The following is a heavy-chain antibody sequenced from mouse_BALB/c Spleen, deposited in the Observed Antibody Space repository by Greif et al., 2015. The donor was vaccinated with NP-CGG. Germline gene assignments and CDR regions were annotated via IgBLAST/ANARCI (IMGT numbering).Heavy chain of an antibody. CDR1: GYTFTSYW. Sequence: QVQLQQSGAELAKPGASVKMSCKASGYTFTSYWMHWVKQRPGQGLEWIGYINPSTGYTEYNQKFKDKATLTADKSSSTTYMQLSSMTAEDSADDYCAIDEGYCCDDWGQGTALTVSS. CDR3: AIDEGYCCDD. CDR2: INPSTGYT. J-gene: IGHJ2*01. V-gene: IGHV1-7*01.